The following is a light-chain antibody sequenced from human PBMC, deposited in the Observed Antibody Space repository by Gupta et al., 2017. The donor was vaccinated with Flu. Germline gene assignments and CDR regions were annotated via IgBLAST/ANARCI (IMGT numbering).Light chain of an antibody. V-gene: IGLV8-61*01. J-gene: IGLJ3*02. CDR2: STN. CDR3: VLYMGSGIGV. Sequence: QTVVTQEPSFSVSPGGTVTLTCGLTSGSVSTSHYPGWYQQTPGQAPRTLIYSTNTRSSGVPARFSGSIRGNKAALTITGAQADDQSHDYCVLYMGSGIGVFGGGTKVTVL. CDR1: SGSVSTSHY.